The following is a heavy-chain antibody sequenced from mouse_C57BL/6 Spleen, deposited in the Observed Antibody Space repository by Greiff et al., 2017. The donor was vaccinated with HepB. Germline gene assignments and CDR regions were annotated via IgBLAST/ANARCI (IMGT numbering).Heavy chain of an antibody. D-gene: IGHD4-1*01. Sequence: QVQLKQSGPELVKPGASVKISCKASGYAFSSSWMNWVKQRPGKGLEWIGRIYPGDGDTNYNGKFKGKATLTADKSSSTAYMQLSSLTSEDSAVYFCARSWDGVFAYWGQGTLVTVSA. V-gene: IGHV1-82*01. CDR3: ARSWDGVFAY. CDR2: IYPGDGDT. J-gene: IGHJ3*01. CDR1: GYAFSSSW.